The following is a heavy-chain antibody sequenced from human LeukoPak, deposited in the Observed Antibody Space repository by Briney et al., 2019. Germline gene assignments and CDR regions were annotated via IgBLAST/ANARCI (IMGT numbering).Heavy chain of an antibody. J-gene: IGHJ4*02. Sequence: GGSLRLSCEASGFTFSTYWMSWVRQAPGKGLEWVANIKQDSREKYYEDSVEGRVTISRDNAKNLLYLQMSLLRDEDTVVYLCSRDFWTVAHTYYFEYWGQGTLVSVSS. CDR2: IKQDSREK. D-gene: IGHD3/OR15-3a*01. V-gene: IGHV3-7*05. CDR3: SRDFWTVAHTYYFEY. CDR1: GFTFSTYW.